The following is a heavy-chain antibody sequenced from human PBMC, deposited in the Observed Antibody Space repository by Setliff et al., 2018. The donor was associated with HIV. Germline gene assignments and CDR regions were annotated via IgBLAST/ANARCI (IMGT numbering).Heavy chain of an antibody. J-gene: IGHJ5*02. CDR1: GYTFTKYA. Sequence: ASVKVSCKASGYTFTKYAMHWVRQAPGQRLEWMGWINTGNGNTKYSQKFQGRVTITRDTSASTVYMHMSSLRSEDTALYYCARDLTSSDYPHWFDPWGRGTQVTVSS. CDR2: INTGNGNT. D-gene: IGHD4-17*01. CDR3: ARDLTSSDYPHWFDP. V-gene: IGHV1-3*04.